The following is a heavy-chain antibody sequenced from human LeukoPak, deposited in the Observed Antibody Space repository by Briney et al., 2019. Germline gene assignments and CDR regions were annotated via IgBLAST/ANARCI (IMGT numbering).Heavy chain of an antibody. CDR1: GGSISSYY. CDR2: IYYSGST. Sequence: SSETLSLTCTVSGGSISSYYWSWIRQPPGKGLEWIGYIYYSGSTNYNPSLKSRVTISVDTSKNQFSLKLSSVTAADTAVYYCARLEMTTVTNNRFDPWGQGTLVTVSS. CDR3: ARLEMTTVTNNRFDP. D-gene: IGHD4-17*01. J-gene: IGHJ5*02. V-gene: IGHV4-59*08.